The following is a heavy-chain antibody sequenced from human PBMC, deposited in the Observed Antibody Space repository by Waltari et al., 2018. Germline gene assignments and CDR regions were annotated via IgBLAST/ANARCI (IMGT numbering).Heavy chain of an antibody. Sequence: SGGPFSSYAIRWVRQAPGQGLEWMGGIIPIFGTANYAQKFQGRVTITTDESTSTAYMELSSLRSEDTAVYYCARDQNYYDSSEHAFDIWGQGTMVTVSS. D-gene: IGHD3-22*01. CDR1: GGPFSSYA. J-gene: IGHJ3*02. V-gene: IGHV1-69*05. CDR2: IIPIFGTA. CDR3: ARDQNYYDSSEHAFDI.